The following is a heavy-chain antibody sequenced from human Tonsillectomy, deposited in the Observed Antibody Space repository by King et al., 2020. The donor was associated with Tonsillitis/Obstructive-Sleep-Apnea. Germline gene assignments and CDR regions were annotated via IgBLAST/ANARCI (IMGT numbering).Heavy chain of an antibody. CDR3: TTDPRESYDNDWYFDY. D-gene: IGHD3-9*01. CDR1: GFTFSKAW. J-gene: IGHJ4*02. V-gene: IGHV3-15*07. CDR2: IKSNNDGGTK. Sequence: QLVQSGGGLVKPGGSLRLSCAASGFTFSKAWMNWVRQAPGKGLQWDGRIKSNNDGGTKDNTAPVQGTFTISKDDSKNTLYLQMNSLKNEDTAVYYCTTDPRESYDNDWYFDYWGQGTLVTVSS.